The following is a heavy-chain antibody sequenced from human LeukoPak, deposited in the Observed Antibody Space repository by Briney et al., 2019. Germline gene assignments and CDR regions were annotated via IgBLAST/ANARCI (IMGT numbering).Heavy chain of an antibody. CDR2: IYHSGST. J-gene: IGHJ4*02. CDR3: ARDDCSGGSCYPDY. D-gene: IGHD2-15*01. CDR1: GGSLSSGGYS. Sequence: SQTLSLICAVSGGSLSSGGYSWSWIRQPPGKGLEWIGYIYHSGSTYYNPSLKSRVTISVDRSKNQFSLKLSSVTAADTAVYYCARDDCSGGSCYPDYWGQGTLVTVSS. V-gene: IGHV4-30-2*01.